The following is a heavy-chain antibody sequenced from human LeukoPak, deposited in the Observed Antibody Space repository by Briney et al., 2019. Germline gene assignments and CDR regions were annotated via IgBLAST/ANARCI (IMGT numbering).Heavy chain of an antibody. J-gene: IGHJ6*03. CDR2: SIPFFGTA. CDR1: GGTFSSYA. Sequence: ASVKVSCKASGGTFSSYAISWVRQAPGQGVGGWGGSIPFFGTANYAQKFQGRVTITTDESTSTAYMELSSLRSEDTAVYYCALPSMVRGVIILDDYYYYYMDVWGKGTTVTVSS. D-gene: IGHD3-10*01. CDR3: ALPSMVRGVIILDDYYYYYMDV. V-gene: IGHV1-69*05.